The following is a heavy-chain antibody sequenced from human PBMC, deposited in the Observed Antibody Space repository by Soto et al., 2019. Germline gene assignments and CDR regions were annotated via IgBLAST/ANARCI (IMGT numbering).Heavy chain of an antibody. CDR2: IYSGGNP. V-gene: IGHV3-53*01. J-gene: IGHJ5*01. CDR1: GFSVGGNY. CDR3: ARGPNFDC. Sequence: EERLVQSGGGLVQPGGSLRLSCAASGFSVGGNYMSWVRQAPGKGLELVSLIYSGGNPFYEASMNGRFTLSRDDSNNMLYLTMDRLRAEVTADYYCARGPNFDCWGQGTLVIVSS.